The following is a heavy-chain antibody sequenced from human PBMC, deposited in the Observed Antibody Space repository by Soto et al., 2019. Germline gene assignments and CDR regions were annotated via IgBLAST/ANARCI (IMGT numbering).Heavy chain of an antibody. J-gene: IGHJ4*02. V-gene: IGHV3-33*08. CDR3: ARVDSMIVVGPFDY. Sequence: GGSLRLSCAASGFTFSSYAMSWVRQAPGKGLEWVAVIWYDGSNKYYADSVKGRFTISRDNSKNTLYLQMNSLRAEDTAVYYCARVDSMIVVGPFDYWGQGTLVTVSS. CDR1: GFTFSSYA. D-gene: IGHD3-22*01. CDR2: IWYDGSNK.